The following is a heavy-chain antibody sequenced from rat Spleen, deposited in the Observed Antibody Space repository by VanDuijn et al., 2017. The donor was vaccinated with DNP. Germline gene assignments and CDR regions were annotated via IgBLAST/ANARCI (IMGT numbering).Heavy chain of an antibody. CDR1: GFTFSAYW. CDR3: TTDSAY. V-gene: IGHV5-20*01. Sequence: EVQLVETGGGLVQPGRSLKLSCVASGFTFSAYWMFWIRQAPGKGLEWVASINSDGTNTYYRDSVKGRFTISRANAKSSLYLQMDSLRSEDTATYYCTTDSAYWGQGTLVTVSS. J-gene: IGHJ3*01. CDR2: INSDGTNT.